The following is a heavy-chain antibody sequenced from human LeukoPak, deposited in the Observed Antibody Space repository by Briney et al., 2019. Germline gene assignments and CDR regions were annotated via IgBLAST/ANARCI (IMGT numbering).Heavy chain of an antibody. CDR3: ARDRSSGWYGDY. CDR1: GYTFTSYG. D-gene: IGHD6-19*01. V-gene: IGHV1-18*01. J-gene: IGHJ4*02. CDR2: TSAYNGNT. Sequence: ASVKVSCKASGYTFTSYGISWVRQAPGQGLEWMGWTSAYNGNTNYAQKLQGRVTMTTDTSTSTAYMELRSLRSDDTAVYYCARDRSSGWYGDYWGQGTLVTVSS.